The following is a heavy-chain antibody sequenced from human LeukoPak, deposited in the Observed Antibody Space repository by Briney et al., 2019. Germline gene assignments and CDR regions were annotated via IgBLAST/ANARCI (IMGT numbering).Heavy chain of an antibody. CDR2: INPSGGST. CDR1: GYTFTGYY. Sequence: GASVKVSCKASGYTFTGYYMHWVRQAPGQGLEWMGIINPSGGSTSYAQKFQGRVTMTRDTSTSTVYMELSSLRSEDTAVYYCARPTGYSSGWSDLDAFDIWGQGTMVTVSS. V-gene: IGHV1-46*01. J-gene: IGHJ3*02. CDR3: ARPTGYSSGWSDLDAFDI. D-gene: IGHD6-19*01.